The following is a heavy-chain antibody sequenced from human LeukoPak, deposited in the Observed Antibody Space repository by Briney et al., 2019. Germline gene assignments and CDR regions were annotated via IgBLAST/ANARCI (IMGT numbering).Heavy chain of an antibody. V-gene: IGHV3-21*01. Sequence: GVSLTLSCVASGFTLTTHSMNWLRQAPGKGLEWVSSISGSSSYIYYADSVKGRFTISRDNAKNSLYLQMNSLRAEDTAVYYCARSVMSSWEQPLTNFDYWGQGTLVTVSS. J-gene: IGHJ4*02. CDR2: ISGSSSYI. CDR3: ARSVMSSWEQPLTNFDY. CDR1: GFTLTTHS. D-gene: IGHD1/OR15-1a*01.